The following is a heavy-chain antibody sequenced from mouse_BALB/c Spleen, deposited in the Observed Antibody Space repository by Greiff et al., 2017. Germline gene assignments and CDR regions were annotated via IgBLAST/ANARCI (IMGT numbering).Heavy chain of an antibody. CDR2: IWGGGST. J-gene: IGHJ1*01. Sequence: VQLVESGPGLVAPSQSLSITCTVSGFSLTDYGVSWIRQPPGKGLEWLGVIWGGGSTYYNSALKSRLSISKDNSKSQVFLKMNSLQTDDTAMYYCAKRGYGSGIWYFDVWGAGTTVTVSS. CDR3: AKRGYGSGIWYFDV. CDR1: GFSLTDYG. D-gene: IGHD1-1*01. V-gene: IGHV2-6-5*01.